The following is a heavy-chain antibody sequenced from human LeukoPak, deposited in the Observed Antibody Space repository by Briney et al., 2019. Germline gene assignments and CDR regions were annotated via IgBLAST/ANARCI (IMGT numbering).Heavy chain of an antibody. CDR1: GGSISSYY. J-gene: IGHJ6*03. CDR2: IYYSGST. Sequence: SETLSLTCTVSGGSISSYYWSWIRQPPGKGLEWIGYIYYSGSTNYNPSLKSRVTISVDTSKNQFSLKLSSVTAADTAVYYCARVNYYYYYMDVWGKGTTVTISS. CDR3: ARVNYYYYYMDV. V-gene: IGHV4-59*01.